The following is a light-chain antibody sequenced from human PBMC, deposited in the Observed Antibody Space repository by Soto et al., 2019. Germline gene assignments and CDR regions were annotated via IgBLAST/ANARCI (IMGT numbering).Light chain of an antibody. CDR2: DVT. V-gene: IGLV2-11*01. Sequence: QSVLTQPPSVSGSPGQSVTISCTGTSSDVGAYNYVSWYQQHPGKAPKVVIYDVTERPSGVPDRFSGSKSGNTASLTISGLQAEDEADYYCCSYAGMYSFLFGTGTKLTVL. J-gene: IGLJ1*01. CDR1: SSDVGAYNY. CDR3: CSYAGMYSFL.